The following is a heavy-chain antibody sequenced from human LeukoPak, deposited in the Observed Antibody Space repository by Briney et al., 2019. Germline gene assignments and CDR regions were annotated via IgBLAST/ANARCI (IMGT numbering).Heavy chain of an antibody. Sequence: SETLSLTCTVSGGSITSYYWSWIRQPPGKGLEWIGCIYYSGTTNYNPSLKSRVTISVDTSKNQFSLKLSSVTAADTAVYYCARVRDGSSFSAFDMWGQGIMVTVSS. V-gene: IGHV4-59*01. D-gene: IGHD1-26*01. CDR1: GGSITSYY. J-gene: IGHJ3*02. CDR2: IYYSGTT. CDR3: ARVRDGSSFSAFDM.